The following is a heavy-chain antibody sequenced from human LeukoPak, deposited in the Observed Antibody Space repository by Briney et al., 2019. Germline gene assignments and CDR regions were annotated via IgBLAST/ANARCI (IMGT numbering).Heavy chain of an antibody. CDR1: GFTFSSYA. D-gene: IGHD5-24*01. J-gene: IGHJ4*02. CDR3: ARGQDGYNLDY. Sequence: GGSLRLSCAASGFTFSSYAMHWVRQAPGKGLEYVSAISSNGGSTYYANSVKGRFTISRDNSKSTVYLQMGSLRAEDMAVYYCARGQDGYNLDYWGQGTLVTVSS. V-gene: IGHV3-64*01. CDR2: ISSNGGST.